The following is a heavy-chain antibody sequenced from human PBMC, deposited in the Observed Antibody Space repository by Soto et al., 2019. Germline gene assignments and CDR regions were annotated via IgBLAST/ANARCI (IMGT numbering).Heavy chain of an antibody. V-gene: IGHV4-39*01. D-gene: IGHD3-10*01. J-gene: IGHJ5*02. CDR2: IYYSGST. CDR3: ARTPMVRGVIGWFDP. Sequence: PSETLSLTCTVSGGSISSSSYYWGWIRQPPGKGLEWIGSIYYSGSTYYNPSLKSRVTISVDTSKNQFSLKLSSVTAADTAVYYCARTPMVRGVIGWFDPWGQGTLVTVSS. CDR1: GGSISSSSYY.